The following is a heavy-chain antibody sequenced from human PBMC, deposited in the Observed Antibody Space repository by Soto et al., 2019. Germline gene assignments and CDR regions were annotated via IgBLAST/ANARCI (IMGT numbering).Heavy chain of an antibody. CDR3: AREIVTAGGNNYFDP. CDR1: GGTVASSHW. Sequence: LSLTCGVSGGTVASSHWWSWVRQSPGGGLEWIGNVYHTGDTNLNPSLQSRVTISVDKSNNQFSLRLNSLTAADTAVYFCAREIVTAGGNNYFDPWGPGTLLTVSS. CDR2: VYHTGDT. V-gene: IGHV4-4*01. J-gene: IGHJ5*02. D-gene: IGHD2-21*02.